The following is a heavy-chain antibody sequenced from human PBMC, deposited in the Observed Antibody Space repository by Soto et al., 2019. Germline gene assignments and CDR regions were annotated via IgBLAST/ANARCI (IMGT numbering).Heavy chain of an antibody. CDR1: GFTFSSYS. V-gene: IGHV3-21*05. CDR2: ISSSSSYI. J-gene: IGHJ6*02. D-gene: IGHD3-3*01. CDR3: AKDVLRFLEWLAFYGMDV. Sequence: GSLRLSCAASGFTFSSYSMNWVRQAPGKGLEWVSYISSSSSYIYYADSVKGRFTISRDNSKNTLYLQMNSLRAEDTAVYYCAKDVLRFLEWLAFYGMDVWGQGTTVTSP.